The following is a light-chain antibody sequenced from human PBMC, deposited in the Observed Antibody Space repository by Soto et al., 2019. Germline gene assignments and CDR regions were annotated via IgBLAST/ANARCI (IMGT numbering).Light chain of an antibody. Sequence: IVLTQSPDTLSLSPGERATLSFRTSQSVSSSFLAWYRQQPGQSPRIXIYGASTRETGIPDRFSGTGSETEFTLTISRLEPEDFAVDYCQQYDNSTITFGQGTRLEIK. CDR3: QQYDNSTIT. V-gene: IGKV3-20*01. J-gene: IGKJ5*01. CDR1: QSVSSSF. CDR2: GAS.